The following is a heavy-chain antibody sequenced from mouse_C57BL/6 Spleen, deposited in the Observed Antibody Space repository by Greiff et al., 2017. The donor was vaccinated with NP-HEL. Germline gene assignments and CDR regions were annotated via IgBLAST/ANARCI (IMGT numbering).Heavy chain of an antibody. CDR2: INPSTGGT. V-gene: IGHV1-42*01. D-gene: IGHD1-1*01. CDR1: GYSFTGYY. Sequence: VQLKQSGPELVKPGASVKISCKASGYSFTGYYMNWVKQSPEKSLEWIGEINPSTGGTTYNQKFKAKATLTVDKSSSTAYMQLKSLTSEDSAVYYCARSPYGSSSWFAYWGQGTLVTVSA. CDR3: ARSPYGSSSWFAY. J-gene: IGHJ3*01.